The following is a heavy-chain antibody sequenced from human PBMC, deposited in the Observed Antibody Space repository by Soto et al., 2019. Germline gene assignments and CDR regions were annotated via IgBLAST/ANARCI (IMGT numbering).Heavy chain of an antibody. Sequence: EVQLLESGGGLVQPGGSLRLSCAASGFTFGTYAMNWVRQAPGKGLEWVSGISGSGGSTYYTDSVKGRFTISRDNSKNTLYPQMNSLRADDTAVYYCAKDRSVDTRDWFDPWGQGTLFTVSS. CDR1: GFTFGTYA. CDR2: ISGSGGST. V-gene: IGHV3-23*01. J-gene: IGHJ5*02. CDR3: AKDRSVDTRDWFDP. D-gene: IGHD5-18*01.